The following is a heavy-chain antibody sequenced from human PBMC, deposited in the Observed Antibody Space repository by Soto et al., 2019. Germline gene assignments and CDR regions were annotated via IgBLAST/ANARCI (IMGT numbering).Heavy chain of an antibody. Sequence: GGSLRLSCEASGFKFDDYMMHWVRQAPGKGLEWISLISWDGGSIDYADSIKGRFTVSRDNSKNSLYLHTNSLKTEDTAIYYCAKEGNGGSSLDHWGQGTLVTVSS. CDR1: GFKFDDYM. CDR3: AKEGNGGSSLDH. D-gene: IGHD2-15*01. V-gene: IGHV3-43*01. J-gene: IGHJ4*02. CDR2: ISWDGGSI.